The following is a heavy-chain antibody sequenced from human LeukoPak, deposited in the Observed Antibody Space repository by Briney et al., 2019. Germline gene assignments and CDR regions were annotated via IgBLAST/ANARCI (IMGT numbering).Heavy chain of an antibody. J-gene: IGHJ4*02. CDR2: IYTSGST. Sequence: SQTLSLTCTVSGGSISSGSYYWSWIRQPAGKGLEWIGRIYTSGSTNYNPSLKSRVTISVDTSKNQFSLKLSSVTAADTAVYYCARDWLRGYSSTFDYWGQGTLVTVSS. CDR1: GGSISSGSYY. CDR3: ARDWLRGYSSTFDY. D-gene: IGHD5-18*01. V-gene: IGHV4-61*02.